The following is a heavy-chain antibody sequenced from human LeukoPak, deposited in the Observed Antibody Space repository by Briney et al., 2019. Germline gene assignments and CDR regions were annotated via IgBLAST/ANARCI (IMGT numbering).Heavy chain of an antibody. Sequence: GGSRRLSCAASGFTFSSYGMHWVRQAPGKGLEWGAVIGYDGSNKYYADSVKGRFTISRDNSKNTLYLQMTSLRAEETAVYYCASDRLWFGELFSPGWFDPWGQGTLVTVSS. CDR2: IGYDGSNK. CDR3: ASDRLWFGELFSPGWFDP. CDR1: GFTFSSYG. J-gene: IGHJ5*02. D-gene: IGHD3-10*01. V-gene: IGHV3-33*01.